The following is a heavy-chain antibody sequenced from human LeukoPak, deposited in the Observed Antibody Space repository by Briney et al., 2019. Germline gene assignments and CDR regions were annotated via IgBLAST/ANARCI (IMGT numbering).Heavy chain of an antibody. J-gene: IGHJ3*02. Sequence: PGGSLRLSCAASGFTSNNYAVNWVRQAPGEGLEWVSGISVYTERMNYADSVKGRFTISRDNSKNTVDLQMSSLRVDDTAVYYCAAENGGRVVGDDPFAIWGQGTMVTVSA. V-gene: IGHV3-23*01. CDR3: AAENGGRVVGDDPFAI. CDR2: ISVYTERM. CDR1: GFTSNNYA. D-gene: IGHD3-22*01.